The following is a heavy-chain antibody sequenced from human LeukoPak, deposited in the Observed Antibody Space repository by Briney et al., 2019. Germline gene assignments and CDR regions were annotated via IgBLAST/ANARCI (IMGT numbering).Heavy chain of an antibody. CDR3: ARNAADYYDSSGYYEGDWFDP. CDR2: ISAYNSNT. CDR1: GYTFTSYG. J-gene: IGHJ5*02. V-gene: IGHV1-18*01. D-gene: IGHD3-22*01. Sequence: ASVKVSCKASGYTFTSYGISWVRQAPGQGLEWMGWISAYNSNTNYAQKLHGRVTMTTDTSTSTAYMELRSLRSDDTAVYYCARNAADYYDSSGYYEGDWFDPWGQGTLVTVSS.